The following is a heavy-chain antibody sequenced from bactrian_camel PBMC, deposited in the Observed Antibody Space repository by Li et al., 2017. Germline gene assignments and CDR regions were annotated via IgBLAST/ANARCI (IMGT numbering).Heavy chain of an antibody. D-gene: IGHD8*01. CDR1: GFTFSSYW. V-gene: IGHV3S25*01. J-gene: IGHJ4*01. CDR2: INSGGGTT. Sequence: QLVESGGGLGQPGGSLRLSCAASGFTFSSYWMYWVRQAPGKGLEWVSSINSGGGTTYYADSVKGRFTISRDNAKNTVYLQMNSLKPEDTAVYYCVRGDNVGTLTLGQGTQVTVS.